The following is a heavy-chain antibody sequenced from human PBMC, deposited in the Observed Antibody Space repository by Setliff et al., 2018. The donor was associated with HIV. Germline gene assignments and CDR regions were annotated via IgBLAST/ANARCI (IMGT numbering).Heavy chain of an antibody. Sequence: GGSLRLSCAVSGLTISPYWMSWVRQAPGKGLEWVANINPDGTVKLYVDSVKGRFAISRDNAENSLSLQMNSLRVEDTAVYYCAKDSIEASATGYYFDYWGRGTLVTVSS. CDR2: INPDGTVK. CDR3: AKDSIEASATGYYFDY. CDR1: GLTISPYW. J-gene: IGHJ4*02. D-gene: IGHD6-6*01. V-gene: IGHV3-7*01.